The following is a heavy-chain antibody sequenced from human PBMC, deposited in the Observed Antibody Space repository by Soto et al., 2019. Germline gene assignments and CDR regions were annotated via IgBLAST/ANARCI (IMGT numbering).Heavy chain of an antibody. CDR3: GRVGGGSYPYNWFDP. CDR2: ISSSSSYI. D-gene: IGHD3-16*01. V-gene: IGHV3-21*01. Sequence: EVQLVESGGGLVKPGGSLRLSCAASGFTFSSYSMNWVRQAPGKGLEWVSSISSSSSYIYYADSVKGRFTISRDKAKNPLYMQMNRQRAEYTSVYYCGRVGGGSYPYNWFDPWGQGTLVTVSS. J-gene: IGHJ5*02. CDR1: GFTFSSYS.